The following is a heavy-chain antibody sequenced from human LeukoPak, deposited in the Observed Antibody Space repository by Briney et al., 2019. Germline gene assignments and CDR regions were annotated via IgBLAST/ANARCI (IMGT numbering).Heavy chain of an antibody. CDR3: AREIIAVAAIDY. Sequence: PSQTLSLTCTVSGGSISSGGYYWSWIRQHPGKGLEWIGYIYYSGSTYYNPSLKSRVTISVDTSKNQFSLKLSSVTAADTAVHYCAREIIAVAAIDYWGQGTLVTVSS. D-gene: IGHD6-19*01. CDR1: GGSISSGGYY. J-gene: IGHJ4*02. CDR2: IYYSGST. V-gene: IGHV4-31*03.